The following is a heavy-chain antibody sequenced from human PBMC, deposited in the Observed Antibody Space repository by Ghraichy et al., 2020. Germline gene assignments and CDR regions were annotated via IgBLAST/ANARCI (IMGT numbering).Heavy chain of an antibody. CDR2: INHSGST. Sequence: SETLSLTCAVYGGSFSGYYWSWIRQPPGKGLEWIGEINHSGSTNYNPSLKSRVTISVDTSKNQFSLKLSSVTAADTAVYYCARGKGVITIYYYYYGMDVWGQGTTVTVSS. V-gene: IGHV4-34*01. CDR3: ARGKGVITIYYYYYGMDV. CDR1: GGSFSGYY. J-gene: IGHJ6*02. D-gene: IGHD3-22*01.